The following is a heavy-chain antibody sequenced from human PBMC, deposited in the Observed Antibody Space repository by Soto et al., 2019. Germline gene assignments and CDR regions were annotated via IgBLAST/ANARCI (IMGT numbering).Heavy chain of an antibody. D-gene: IGHD3-22*01. CDR2: INPNSGGT. J-gene: IGHJ5*02. Sequence: ASVKVSCKASGYIFTDYYMHWVRQAPGQELGWMGRINPNSGGTNYAQKFQGRVTMTRDTSISTAYTELSSLRSDDTAVYYCARVKGSGYHNWFDPWGQGTLVTVSS. V-gene: IGHV1-2*06. CDR3: ARVKGSGYHNWFDP. CDR1: GYIFTDYY.